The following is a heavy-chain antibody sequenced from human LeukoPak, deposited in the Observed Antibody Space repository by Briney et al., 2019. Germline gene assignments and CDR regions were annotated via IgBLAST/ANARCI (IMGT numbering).Heavy chain of an antibody. D-gene: IGHD5/OR15-5a*01. CDR2: VYYSGST. V-gene: IGHV4-39*01. J-gene: IGHJ4*02. Sequence: SETLSLTCTVSGGSISGSIYYWGWIRQPPGKGLEWIGSVYYSGSTYYNPSLKSRVTMSVDSSKIRFSLNLSSVTAADTAVYYCASNRPTLRVNDYWGQGALVTVSS. CDR1: GGSISGSIYY. CDR3: ASNRPTLRVNDY.